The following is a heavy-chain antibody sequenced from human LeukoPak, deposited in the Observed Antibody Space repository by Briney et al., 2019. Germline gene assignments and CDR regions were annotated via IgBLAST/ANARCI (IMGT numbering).Heavy chain of an antibody. Sequence: GGSLRLSCAASGFTFSSYGMHWVRQAPGKGLEWVAFIRYDGSNKYYADSVKGRFTISRDNSKNTLYLQMNSLRAEDTAVYYCAKDFGYCSSTSCYAHFDYWGQGTLVTVSS. D-gene: IGHD2-2*03. CDR1: GFTFSSYG. CDR2: IRYDGSNK. V-gene: IGHV3-30*02. CDR3: AKDFGYCSSTSCYAHFDY. J-gene: IGHJ4*02.